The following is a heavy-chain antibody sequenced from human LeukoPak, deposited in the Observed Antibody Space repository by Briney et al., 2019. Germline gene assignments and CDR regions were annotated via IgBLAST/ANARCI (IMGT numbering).Heavy chain of an antibody. CDR3: ARTVHYSSGWSPTYYFDY. CDR2: IYDSGST. J-gene: IGHJ4*02. CDR1: GVSINSFY. V-gene: IGHV4-59*01. Sequence: KSSETLSLTCTVSGVSINSFYWSWIRQAPGRGLEWHGYIYDSGSTNYKPSLKSRVTISVDTSNNQLSLRLSSVTAADTAVYYCARTVHYSSGWSPTYYFDYWGQGTLVTVSS. D-gene: IGHD6-19*01.